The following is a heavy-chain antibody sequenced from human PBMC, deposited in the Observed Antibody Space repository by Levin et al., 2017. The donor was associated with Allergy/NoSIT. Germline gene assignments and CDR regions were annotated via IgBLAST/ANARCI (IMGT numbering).Heavy chain of an antibody. V-gene: IGHV1-24*01. Sequence: ASVKVSCKVSGYTLTELSMHWVRQAPGKGLEWMGGFDPEDGETIYAQKFQGRVTMTEDTSTDTAYMELSSLRSEDTAVYYCATGPTSGGSSWYDYWGQGTLVTVSS. CDR2: FDPEDGET. CDR1: GYTLTELS. D-gene: IGHD6-13*01. J-gene: IGHJ4*02. CDR3: ATGPTSGGSSWYDY.